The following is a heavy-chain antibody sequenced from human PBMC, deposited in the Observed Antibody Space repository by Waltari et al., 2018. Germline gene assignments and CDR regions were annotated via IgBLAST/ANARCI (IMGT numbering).Heavy chain of an antibody. CDR1: GGSFSGYY. J-gene: IGHJ3*02. CDR3: ARTGQGYRTALDI. V-gene: IGHV4-34*01. CDR2: INHSGST. Sequence: QVQLQQWGAGLLKPSETLSLTCAVYGGSFSGYYWSWSRQPPGKGLEWIGEINHSGSTNYNPSLKSRVTISVDTSKKQISLKLSSVTAADTAVYHCARTGQGYRTALDIWGQGTMVTVSS. D-gene: IGHD2-2*01.